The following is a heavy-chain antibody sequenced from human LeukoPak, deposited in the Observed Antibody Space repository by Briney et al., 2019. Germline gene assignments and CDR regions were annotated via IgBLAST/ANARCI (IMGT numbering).Heavy chain of an antibody. V-gene: IGHV4-38-2*02. Sequence: SETLSLTCTVSGYSISNGYFWGWIRQPPGKGLEWVGSIYRSGTTYYNPSLKSRVTISSDTSKNQFSLTLSSVTAADTPVYYCARVAYYDSSGYYYYFDYWGQGTLVTVSS. CDR3: ARVAYYDSSGYYYYFDY. J-gene: IGHJ4*02. CDR1: GYSISNGYF. CDR2: IYRSGTT. D-gene: IGHD3-22*01.